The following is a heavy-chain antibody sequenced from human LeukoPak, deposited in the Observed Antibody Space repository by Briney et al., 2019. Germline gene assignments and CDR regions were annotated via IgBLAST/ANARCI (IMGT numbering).Heavy chain of an antibody. CDR1: EFSVGRNY. CDR3: ARRRYYGSGTKNRGYYCYMDV. D-gene: IGHD3-10*01. CDR2: IYSGGST. Sequence: GGSLRLSCAASEFSVGRNYMTWVRQAPGKGLEWVSLIYSGGSTYYADSLKGRFTISKDKSKNRLYLQMNSLRAEDTAVYYCARRRYYGSGTKNRGYYCYMDVWGKGTTVTICS. J-gene: IGHJ6*03. V-gene: IGHV3-66*04.